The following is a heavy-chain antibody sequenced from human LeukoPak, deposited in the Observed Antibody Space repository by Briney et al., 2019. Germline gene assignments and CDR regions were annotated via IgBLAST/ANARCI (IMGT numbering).Heavy chain of an antibody. CDR1: GSSFTSYW. CDR3: ARHQYYYDTRGYYIDY. J-gene: IGHJ4*02. D-gene: IGHD3-22*01. Sequence: PGESLKISCKGSGSSFTSYWIGWVRQMPGKGLEWMGIIYPGDSNTRYSPSFQGQVTISADKSISTAYLQWNSLRASDTAMYYCARHQYYYDTRGYYIDYWGQGTLVTVSS. V-gene: IGHV5-51*01. CDR2: IYPGDSNT.